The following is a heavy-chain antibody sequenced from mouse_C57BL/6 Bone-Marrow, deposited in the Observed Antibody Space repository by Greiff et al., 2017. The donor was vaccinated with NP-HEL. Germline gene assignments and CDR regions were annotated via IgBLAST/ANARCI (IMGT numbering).Heavy chain of an antibody. J-gene: IGHJ2*01. Sequence: EVMLVESGGDLVKPGGSLKLSCAASGFTFSSYGMSWVRQTPDKRLEWVATISSGGSYTYYPDSVKGRFTISRDNAKNTLYLQLSSLKSEDTAMYYCARQWSGNYFDYWGQGTTLTVSA. CDR3: ARQWSGNYFDY. CDR1: GFTFSSYG. V-gene: IGHV5-6*01. CDR2: ISSGGSYT.